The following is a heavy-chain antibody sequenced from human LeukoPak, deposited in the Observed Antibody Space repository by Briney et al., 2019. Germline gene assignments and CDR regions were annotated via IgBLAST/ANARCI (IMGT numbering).Heavy chain of an antibody. D-gene: IGHD3-16*01. J-gene: IGHJ5*02. V-gene: IGHV5-51*01. CDR2: ISPGDSGI. CDR3: AAGGASAP. CDR1: GYSFTNFW. Sequence: GESLKISCKGSGYSFTNFWIGWVRQMPGKGLEWMGVISPGDSGIRYSPSFQGQVTISVDKSISAAYLQWSSLKASDSAMYYCAAGGASAPWGQGTLVTVSS.